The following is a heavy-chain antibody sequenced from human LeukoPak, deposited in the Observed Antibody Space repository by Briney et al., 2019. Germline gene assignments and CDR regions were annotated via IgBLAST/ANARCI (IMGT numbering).Heavy chain of an antibody. CDR1: GFTFSDYS. V-gene: IGHV3-21*01. D-gene: IGHD3-16*01. CDR3: ARVGGPGTDY. Sequence: MAGGSLRLSCAASGFTFSDYSMNWVRQAPGKGLEWVSSISSSRSYIYYADSVKGRFTISRDNAKNSLYLQMNSLRAEDTAVYYCARVGGPGTDYWGQGTLVTVSS. J-gene: IGHJ4*02. CDR2: ISSSRSYI.